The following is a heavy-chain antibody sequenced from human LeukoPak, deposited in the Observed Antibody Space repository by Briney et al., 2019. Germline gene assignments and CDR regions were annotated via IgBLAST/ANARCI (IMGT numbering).Heavy chain of an antibody. Sequence: GGSLRLSCAASGFTFSSYEMNWVRQAPGKGLEWVSYISSSGSTIYYADSVKGRFTISRDNAKNSLYLQMNSLRAEDTAVYYCARGGDVVVTAIPSDAFDIWGQGTMVTVSS. CDR2: ISSSGSTI. J-gene: IGHJ3*02. D-gene: IGHD2-21*02. CDR1: GFTFSSYE. CDR3: ARGGDVVVTAIPSDAFDI. V-gene: IGHV3-48*03.